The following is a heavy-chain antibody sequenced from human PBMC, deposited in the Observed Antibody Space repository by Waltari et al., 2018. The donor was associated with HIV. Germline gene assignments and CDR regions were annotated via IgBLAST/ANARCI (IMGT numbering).Heavy chain of an antibody. CDR3: ARASGRAGDYFDY. V-gene: IGHV2-70*04. Sequence: QVTLKESGPALVKPTQTLTLTCSFSGFSLTTRGMRVHWIHQPPGKALEWLARIDWDADKFYTTSLKTRLTISKDTSKNQVVLTMTNMEPVDTATYYCARASGRAGDYFDYWGLGTLVTVSS. D-gene: IGHD3-10*01. CDR2: IDWDADK. CDR1: GFSLTTRGMR. J-gene: IGHJ4*02.